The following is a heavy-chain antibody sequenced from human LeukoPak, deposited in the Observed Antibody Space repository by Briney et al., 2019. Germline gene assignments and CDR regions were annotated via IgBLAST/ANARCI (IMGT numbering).Heavy chain of an antibody. J-gene: IGHJ4*02. CDR3: ARATVDSSGYYYVFHFDY. V-gene: IGHV4-39*01. CDR2: IFHSGST. CDR1: GGSVSSGFFY. D-gene: IGHD3-22*01. Sequence: PSETLSLTCTVSGGSVSSGFFYWGWIRQPPGKGLEWTGSIFHSGSTSYNPSLKSRVTISVDTSKNQFSLKLSSVTAADTAVYYCARATVDSSGYYYVFHFDYWGQGTLVTVSS.